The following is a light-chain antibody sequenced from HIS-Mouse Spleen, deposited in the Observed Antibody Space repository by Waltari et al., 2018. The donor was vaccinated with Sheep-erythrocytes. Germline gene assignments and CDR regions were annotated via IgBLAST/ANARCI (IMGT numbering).Light chain of an antibody. V-gene: IGLV3-1*01. Sequence: SYELTQPPSVSVSPGQTASITCSGDKLGDKYACWYQQKPGQSPVLVIYQASQRPSGVSNRFSGSKSGNTASLTISGLQAEDEADYYCCSYAGSSTPWVFGGGTKLTVL. CDR2: QAS. CDR3: CSYAGSSTPWV. J-gene: IGLJ3*02. CDR1: KLGDKY.